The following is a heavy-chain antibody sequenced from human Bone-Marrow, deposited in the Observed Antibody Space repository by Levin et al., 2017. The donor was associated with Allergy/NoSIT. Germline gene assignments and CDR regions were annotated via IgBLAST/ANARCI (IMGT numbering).Heavy chain of an antibody. CDR1: GFTFINYG. J-gene: IGHJ4*02. CDR2: VGMGGRT. V-gene: IGHV3-23*01. CDR3: GKETPGRGWYTIDE. D-gene: IGHD6-19*01. Sequence: PGGSLRLSCEASGFTFINYGMSWVRHVPGKGLEWVSAVGMGGRTYYADSVRGRFTISRDASKNTVTLQMDSLRGDDTAMYYCGKETPGRGWYTIDEWGQGTLVTVFS.